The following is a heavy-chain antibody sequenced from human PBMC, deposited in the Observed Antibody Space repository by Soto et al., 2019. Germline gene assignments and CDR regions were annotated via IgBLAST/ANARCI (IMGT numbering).Heavy chain of an antibody. D-gene: IGHD1-26*01. CDR2: TYYRSKWYN. CDR3: ARSGYEGAVDY. Sequence: SQTLSLTWAISGDSFSTKSATCNWIRQSPSRGLEWLGRTYYRSKWYNEYAVSVKSRITINPDTSKKQFSLQLNSVTPEDTAVYYCARSGYEGAVDYWGQGTLVTVSS. V-gene: IGHV6-1*01. J-gene: IGHJ4*02. CDR1: GDSFSTKSAT.